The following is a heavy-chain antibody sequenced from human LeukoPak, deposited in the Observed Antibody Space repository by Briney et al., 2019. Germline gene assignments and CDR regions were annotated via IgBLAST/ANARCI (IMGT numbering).Heavy chain of an antibody. CDR1: GFTFSSYD. V-gene: IGHV3-23*01. CDR3: ARRNAAYGPFDP. D-gene: IGHD3-10*01. CDR2: IGGSDSTT. J-gene: IGHJ5*02. Sequence: AVSLRLPCAASGFTFSSYDMIWLRQAPGKGLEGVSIIGGSDSTTYYADSVKGRFTISRDNFQNTLYLQMNSLRAEDTAVYYCARRNAAYGPFDPWGQGTLVTVSS.